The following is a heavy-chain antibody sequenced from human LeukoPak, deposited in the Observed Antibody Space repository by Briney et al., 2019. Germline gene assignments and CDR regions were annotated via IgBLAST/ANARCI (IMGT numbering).Heavy chain of an antibody. CDR1: GFTFSSYV. J-gene: IGHJ4*02. CDR2: ITGSGAFT. CDR3: AKRSAESSGYFDY. D-gene: IGHD6-19*01. V-gene: IGHV3-23*01. Sequence: GGSLRLSCAASGFTFSSYVMTWVRQAPGKGLEWVSAITGSGAFTDYADSVKGRFTISRDNSKNTLYLQMNSLSAEDTAVYYCAKRSAESSGYFDYWGQGTLVTVSS.